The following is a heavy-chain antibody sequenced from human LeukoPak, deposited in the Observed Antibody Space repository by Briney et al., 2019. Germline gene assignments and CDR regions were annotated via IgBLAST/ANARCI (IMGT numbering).Heavy chain of an antibody. Sequence: ASVKVSCKASEYTFTGYYMHWVRQAPGQGLEWMGWIDPNSGGTNYAQKFQGRVTMTRDTSISTAYMELSSLRSEDTAVYYCARGYSYGPPYYYYYMDVWGKGTTVTVSS. V-gene: IGHV1-2*02. CDR2: IDPNSGGT. J-gene: IGHJ6*03. D-gene: IGHD5-18*01. CDR3: ARGYSYGPPYYYYYMDV. CDR1: EYTFTGYY.